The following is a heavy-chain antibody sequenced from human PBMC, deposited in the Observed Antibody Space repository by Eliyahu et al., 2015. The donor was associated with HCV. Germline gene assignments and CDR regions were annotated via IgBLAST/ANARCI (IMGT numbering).Heavy chain of an antibody. Sequence: QVQLQESGPGLVKPSETLSLICTVSGYSINIGYYWGWIRQPPGKGLEWIGSIYHSGSTYYNPSLKSRVTISVDTSKNQFSLRLSSVTAADTAVYYCARGGPRVATIDAFDIWGQGTMVTVSS. J-gene: IGHJ3*02. V-gene: IGHV4-38-2*02. CDR3: ARGGPRVATIDAFDI. CDR2: IYHSGST. CDR1: GYSINIGYY. D-gene: IGHD5-24*01.